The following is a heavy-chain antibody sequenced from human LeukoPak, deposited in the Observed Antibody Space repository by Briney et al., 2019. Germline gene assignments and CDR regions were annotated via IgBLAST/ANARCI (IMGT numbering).Heavy chain of an antibody. J-gene: IGHJ4*02. CDR3: ARDIAAPFDY. Sequence: ASVKVSCKASGYTFTSYDINWVRQATGQGLEWMGWMNPNSGNTGYARKFQGRVTMTRNTSISTAYMELSSLRSEGTAVYYCARDIAAPFDYWGQGTLVTVSS. V-gene: IGHV1-8*01. D-gene: IGHD6-13*01. CDR2: MNPNSGNT. CDR1: GYTFTSYD.